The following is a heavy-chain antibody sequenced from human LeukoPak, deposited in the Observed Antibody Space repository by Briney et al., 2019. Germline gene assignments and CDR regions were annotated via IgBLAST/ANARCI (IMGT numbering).Heavy chain of an antibody. CDR3: ARSYYGSGSYWNY. D-gene: IGHD3-10*01. Sequence: GGSLRLSCAASGFTFSSYEMNWVRQAPGKGLEWVAKIKEDGNEKYYVDSVKGRFTISRDNAKNSLYLQMNSLRAEDTAVYYCARSYYGSGSYWNYWGQGTLVIVSS. CDR1: GFTFSSYE. V-gene: IGHV3-7*01. J-gene: IGHJ4*02. CDR2: IKEDGNEK.